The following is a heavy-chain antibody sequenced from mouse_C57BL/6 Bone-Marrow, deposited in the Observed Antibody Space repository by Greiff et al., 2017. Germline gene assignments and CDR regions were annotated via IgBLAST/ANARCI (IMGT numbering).Heavy chain of an antibody. CDR1: GFTFNTYA. J-gene: IGHJ1*03. V-gene: IGHV10-3*01. D-gene: IGHD1-3*01. CDR2: IRSKSSNYAT. Sequence: VQLKESGGGLVQPKGSLKLSCAASGFTFNTYAMHWVRQAPGKGLEWVARIRSKSSNYATYYADSVKDRFTISRDDSQSMLYLQMNNLKTEDTAMYDCVRDSGPSWYFDVWGTGTTVTVSS. CDR3: VRDSGPSWYFDV.